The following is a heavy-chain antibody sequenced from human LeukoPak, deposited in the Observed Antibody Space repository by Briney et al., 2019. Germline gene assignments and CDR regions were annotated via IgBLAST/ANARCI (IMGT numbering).Heavy chain of an antibody. CDR1: GSTLTIYG. Sequence: ASVTVSCTTSGSTLTIYGISWVRQAPGQGHEWMGLISAYGNTNYAQNLQGRVTMTTDTPTSTAYMELRSLRSDDTAVYYCASGIMGYYFDSWGEGTLVSVP. J-gene: IGHJ4*02. V-gene: IGHV1-18*01. D-gene: IGHD2-8*01. CDR2: ISAYGNT. CDR3: ASGIMGYYFDS.